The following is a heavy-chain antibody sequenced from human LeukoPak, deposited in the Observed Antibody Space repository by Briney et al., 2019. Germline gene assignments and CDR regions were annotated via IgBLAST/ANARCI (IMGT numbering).Heavy chain of an antibody. CDR2: IYYSGST. J-gene: IGHJ4*02. CDR3: ARDGSGSGWSYYFDY. Sequence: SETLSLTCTVSGGSISSSSYYWGWLRQPPGKGLEWIGSIYYSGSTYYNPSLKSRVTISVDTSKNQFSLKLSSVTAADTAVYYCARDGSGSGWSYYFDYWGQGTLVTVSS. CDR1: GGSISSSSYY. V-gene: IGHV4-39*02. D-gene: IGHD6-19*01.